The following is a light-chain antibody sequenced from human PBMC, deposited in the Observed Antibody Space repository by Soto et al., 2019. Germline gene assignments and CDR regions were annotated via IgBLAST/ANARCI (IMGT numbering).Light chain of an antibody. Sequence: DIQMTQSPPSLSASVGDRVTITCRASQSISTYLNWYQQKPGKAPTLLIFGASKWQSGIPPRFGGSFSGTDFTLTITNLQPEDSATYYCQQNYISPLSFGGGTKVEI. J-gene: IGKJ4*01. CDR1: QSISTY. CDR2: GAS. V-gene: IGKV1-39*01. CDR3: QQNYISPLS.